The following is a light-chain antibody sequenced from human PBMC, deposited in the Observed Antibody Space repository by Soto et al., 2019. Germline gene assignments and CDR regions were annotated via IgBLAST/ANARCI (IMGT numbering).Light chain of an antibody. J-gene: IGLJ1*01. V-gene: IGLV1-40*01. Sequence: QLVLTQSPSASASLGASVKLTCTLSSGHSSSNIGSTYDVQWYQQLPGTAPKLLIHGNTDRPSGVPDRFSGSKSGTSASLAITGLQADDEADYYCQSYDDSLSVHYVFGTGTKLTVL. CDR1: SGHSSSNIGSTYD. CDR3: QSYDDSLSVHYV. CDR2: GNT.